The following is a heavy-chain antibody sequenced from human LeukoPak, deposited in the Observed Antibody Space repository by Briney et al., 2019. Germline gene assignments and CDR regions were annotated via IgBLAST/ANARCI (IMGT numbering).Heavy chain of an antibody. Sequence: PSETLSLTCTVSGGSISSSSYYWGWIRQPPGKGLEWIGSIYYSGSTYYNPSLKSRVTISVDTSKNQFSLKLSSVTAADTAVYYCARVDHGYSYGYAGSFDYWGQGTLVTVSS. CDR1: GGSISSSSYY. CDR2: IYYSGST. V-gene: IGHV4-39*07. CDR3: ARVDHGYSYGYAGSFDY. D-gene: IGHD5-18*01. J-gene: IGHJ4*02.